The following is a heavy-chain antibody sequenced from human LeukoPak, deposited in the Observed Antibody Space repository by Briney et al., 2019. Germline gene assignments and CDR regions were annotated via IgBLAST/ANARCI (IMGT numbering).Heavy chain of an antibody. CDR1: GFTFSSYG. CDR3: AKYAVAGMPKVYFDY. D-gene: IGHD6-13*01. Sequence: GGSLRLSCAASGFTFSSYGMHWVRQAPGKGLEWVAVISYDGSNKYYADSVKGRFTISRDNSKNTLYLQMNSLRAEDTAVYYCAKYAVAGMPKVYFDYWGQGTRVTVS. V-gene: IGHV3-30*18. CDR2: ISYDGSNK. J-gene: IGHJ4*02.